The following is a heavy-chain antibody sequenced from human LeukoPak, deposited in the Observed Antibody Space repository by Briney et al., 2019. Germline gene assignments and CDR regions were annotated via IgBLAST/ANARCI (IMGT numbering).Heavy chain of an antibody. CDR1: GGSISSYY. Sequence: PSETLSLTCNVSGGSISSYYWTWVRQPPGKGLEWIGYIYHSGSTNYNPSLKSRVTISVDTSKNQFSLKLSSVTAADTAVYYCARTTEAHSWRTRYYDYYMDVWGKGTTVTVSS. CDR2: IYHSGST. CDR3: ARTTEAHSWRTRYYDYYMDV. J-gene: IGHJ6*03. D-gene: IGHD6-13*01. V-gene: IGHV4-59*01.